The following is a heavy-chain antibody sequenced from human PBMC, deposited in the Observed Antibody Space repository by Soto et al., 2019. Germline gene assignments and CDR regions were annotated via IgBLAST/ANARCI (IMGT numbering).Heavy chain of an antibody. D-gene: IGHD3-10*01. CDR2: ISASGGAT. CDR1: GFAFSSSA. J-gene: IGHJ4*02. Sequence: EVQLLESGGGLVQPGGSLRLSCAASGFAFSSSAMTWVRQAPGKGLEWVSSISASGGATFYTDSVKGRFTVSRHNSKNTLYLQMNSLRAEDTALYSCAKELSYNTGRPFDYWGQGTLVTVSS. CDR3: AKELSYNTGRPFDY. V-gene: IGHV3-23*01.